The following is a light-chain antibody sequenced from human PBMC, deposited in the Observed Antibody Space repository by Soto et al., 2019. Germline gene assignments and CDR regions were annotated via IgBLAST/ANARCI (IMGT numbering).Light chain of an antibody. CDR1: QGISIY. V-gene: IGKV1-8*01. CDR2: AAS. J-gene: IGKJ4*02. CDR3: QQYYSYPQIT. Sequence: AIRMTQSPSSLSASTGDRVTITCRASQGISIYLAWYQQKPVKAPKLLIYAASTLQSGVPSRFSGSGSVTDFPLTISCLQSEDFATYYCQQYYSYPQITFGGGTKVDIK.